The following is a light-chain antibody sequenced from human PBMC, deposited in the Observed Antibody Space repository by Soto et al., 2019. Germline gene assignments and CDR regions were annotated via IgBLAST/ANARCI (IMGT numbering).Light chain of an antibody. Sequence: DIQMTQSPSTLSASVGDRVTITCRASQSISNWLAWYQQKPGKAPEVLIYKASTLQSGVLSRFSGSGTGTEFTLTINRLQPDDFATYYCQQYNRYPITFGQGTRLEIK. CDR3: QQYNRYPIT. CDR1: QSISNW. V-gene: IGKV1-5*03. CDR2: KAS. J-gene: IGKJ5*01.